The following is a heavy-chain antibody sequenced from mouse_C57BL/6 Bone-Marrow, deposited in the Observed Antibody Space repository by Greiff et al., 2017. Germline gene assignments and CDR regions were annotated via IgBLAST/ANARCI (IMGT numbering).Heavy chain of an antibody. CDR3: YGPYYSNYEDY. Sequence: VKLMESGAELAKPGASVKLSCKASGYTFTSYWMHWVKQRPGQGLEWIGYINPSSGYTKYNQKFKDKATLTADKSSSTAYMQLSSLTYEDSAVYYCYGPYYSNYEDYWGQGTTLTVSS. J-gene: IGHJ2*01. V-gene: IGHV1-7*01. CDR2: INPSSGYT. CDR1: GYTFTSYW. D-gene: IGHD2-5*01.